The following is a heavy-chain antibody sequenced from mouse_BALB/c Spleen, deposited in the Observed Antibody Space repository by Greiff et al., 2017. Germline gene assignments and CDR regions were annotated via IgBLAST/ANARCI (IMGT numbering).Heavy chain of an antibody. Sequence: EVQVVESGAELVKPGASVKLSCTASGFNIKDTYMHWVKQRPEQGLEWIGRIDPANGNTKYDPKFQGKATITADTSSNTAYLQLSSLTSEDTAVYYCARSYGYDGLAWFAYWGQGTLVTVSA. CDR2: IDPANGNT. CDR3: ARSYGYDGLAWFAY. J-gene: IGHJ3*01. CDR1: GFNIKDTY. D-gene: IGHD2-2*01. V-gene: IGHV14-3*02.